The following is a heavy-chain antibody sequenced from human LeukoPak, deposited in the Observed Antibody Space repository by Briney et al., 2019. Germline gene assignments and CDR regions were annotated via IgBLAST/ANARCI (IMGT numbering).Heavy chain of an antibody. Sequence: SETLSLTCTVAGGSISNDVHYWDWIRQAPGKGLEWIGSLLYNGNTWYNPSLESRVTISVDTSENQFSLRLTSVNAADTALYFCTRRGSGNGGTYAGMDVWGPGTSVTVSS. CDR2: LLYNGNT. D-gene: IGHD1-26*01. V-gene: IGHV4-39*01. CDR3: TRRGSGNGGTYAGMDV. CDR1: GGSISNDVHY. J-gene: IGHJ6*02.